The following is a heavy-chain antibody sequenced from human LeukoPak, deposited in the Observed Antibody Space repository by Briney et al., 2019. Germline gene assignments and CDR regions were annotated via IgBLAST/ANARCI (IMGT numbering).Heavy chain of an antibody. J-gene: IGHJ3*02. V-gene: IGHV1-69*13. CDR1: GGTFSSYV. CDR2: IIPIFGTA. D-gene: IGHD2-2*01. Sequence: ASVKVSCKASGGTFSSYVISWVRPAPGQGLAWMGGIIPIFGTANLEHKFQGRVTNTPDESTSTAYMELSSLTSKATAVYYCAREANPIVVVPAARKDAFDNWGQGTMVTVSS. CDR3: AREANPIVVVPAARKDAFDN.